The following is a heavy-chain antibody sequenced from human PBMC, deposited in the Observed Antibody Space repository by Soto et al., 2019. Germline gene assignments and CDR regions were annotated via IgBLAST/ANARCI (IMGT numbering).Heavy chain of an antibody. D-gene: IGHD6-13*01. CDR3: AISSSYYYYGMDV. CDR1: GYSFTSYW. J-gene: IGHJ6*02. V-gene: IGHV5-51*01. CDR2: IYPGDSDT. Sequence: GESPKISCKGSGYSFTSYWIGWVRQMPGKGLEWMGIIYPGDSDTRYSPSFQGQVTISADKSISTAYLQWSSLKASDTAMYYCAISSSYYYYGMDVWGQGTTVTVSS.